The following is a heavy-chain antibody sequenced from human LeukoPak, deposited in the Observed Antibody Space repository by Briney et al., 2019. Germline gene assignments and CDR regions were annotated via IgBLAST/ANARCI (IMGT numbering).Heavy chain of an antibody. CDR3: ARRRGGYGEGEFNY. CDR1: GGSMSGYS. J-gene: IGHJ4*02. Sequence: SETLSFTCTVSGGSMSGYSWTWIRQSPGKGPEWIGVIYTSGSTTYNPSFKSRVTMTIDTSKNQFSLRLTSATAADTAFYYCARRRGGYGEGEFNYWGQGILVTVSS. CDR2: IYTSGST. V-gene: IGHV4-4*09. D-gene: IGHD4-17*01.